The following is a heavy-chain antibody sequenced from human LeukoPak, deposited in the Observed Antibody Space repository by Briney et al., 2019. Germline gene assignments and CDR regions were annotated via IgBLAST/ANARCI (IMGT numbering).Heavy chain of an antibody. V-gene: IGHV3-23*01. CDR1: GFTFSSYA. D-gene: IGHD3-9*01. CDR3: ARDHLARIYDILTGYYNDY. J-gene: IGHJ4*02. CDR2: ISGSGGST. Sequence: PGGSLRLSCAASGFTFSSYAMSWVRQAPGKGLEWVSAISGSGGSTYYAGSVKGRFTISRDNSKISLYLQMNSLRAEDTAVYYCARDHLARIYDILTGYYNDYWGQGTLVTVSS.